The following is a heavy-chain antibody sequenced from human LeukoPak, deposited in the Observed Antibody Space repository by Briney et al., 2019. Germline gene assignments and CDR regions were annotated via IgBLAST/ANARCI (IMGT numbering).Heavy chain of an antibody. CDR3: ARGSTTVVHL. Sequence: SETLSLTCTVSGGSISSSSYYWGWIRQPPGKGLEWIGSIYYSGSTYYNPSLKRRVTISVDTSKNQFSLKLSSVTAADTAVYYCARGSTTVVHLWGQGTLVTVSS. CDR2: IYYSGST. V-gene: IGHV4-39*01. J-gene: IGHJ4*02. D-gene: IGHD4-23*01. CDR1: GGSISSSSYY.